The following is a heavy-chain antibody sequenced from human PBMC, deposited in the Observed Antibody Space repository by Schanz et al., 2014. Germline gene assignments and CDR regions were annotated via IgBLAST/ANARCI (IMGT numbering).Heavy chain of an antibody. CDR1: GFTFSTYA. D-gene: IGHD3-10*01. CDR3: AKDPRGDKNDRAYYFDY. J-gene: IGHJ4*02. V-gene: IGHV3-23*01. CDR2: ISGSGGNP. Sequence: EVKLLESGGTLVRPGGSLRLSCAASGFTFSTYAMAWVRQAPGKGLEWVSAISGSGGNPYYANSVKGRFGISRDNSENTLYLQMSSLRVEDTAVYYCAKDPRGDKNDRAYYFDYWGQGTLVSVSS.